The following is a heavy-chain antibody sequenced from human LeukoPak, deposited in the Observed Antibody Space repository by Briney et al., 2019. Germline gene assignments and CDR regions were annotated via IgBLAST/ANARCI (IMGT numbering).Heavy chain of an antibody. CDR2: ISYDGSNK. J-gene: IGHJ4*02. Sequence: PGGSLRLSCAASGFTFSSYGMHWVRQAPGKGLEWVAVISYDGSNKYYADSVKGRFTISRDNSKNTLYLQMNSLRAEDTAVYYCAKDMRIAAAGYYFDYWGQGTLVTVSS. V-gene: IGHV3-30*18. CDR1: GFTFSSYG. CDR3: AKDMRIAAAGYYFDY. D-gene: IGHD6-13*01.